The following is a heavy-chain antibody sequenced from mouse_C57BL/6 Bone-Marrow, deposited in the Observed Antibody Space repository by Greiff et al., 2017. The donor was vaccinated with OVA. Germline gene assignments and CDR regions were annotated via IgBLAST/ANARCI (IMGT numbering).Heavy chain of an antibody. CDR3: ATLYYGNFFWFAY. D-gene: IGHD2-1*01. CDR2: IHPNSGST. J-gene: IGHJ3*01. Sequence: VQLQQSGAELVKPGASVKLSCKASGYTFTSYWMHWVKQRPGQGLEWIGMIHPNSGSTNYNEKFKSKATLTVDKSSSTAYMQLSSLTSEDSAVYYCATLYYGNFFWFAYWGQGTLVTVSA. V-gene: IGHV1-64*01. CDR1: GYTFTSYW.